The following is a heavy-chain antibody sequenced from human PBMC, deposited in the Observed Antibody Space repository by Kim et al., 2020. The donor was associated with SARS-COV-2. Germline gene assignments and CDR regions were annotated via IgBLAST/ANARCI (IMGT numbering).Heavy chain of an antibody. Sequence: SETLSLTCTVSGGSISSYYWSWIRQPPGKGLEWIGYIYYSGSTNYNPSLKSRVTISVDTSKNQFSLKLSSVTAADTAVHYCARHLAGAFGGYYYGMYVWGQGTTVTVSS. J-gene: IGHJ6*02. V-gene: IGHV4-59*08. CDR2: IYYSGST. CDR3: ARHLAGAFGGYYYGMYV. CDR1: GGSISSYY. D-gene: IGHD3-10*01.